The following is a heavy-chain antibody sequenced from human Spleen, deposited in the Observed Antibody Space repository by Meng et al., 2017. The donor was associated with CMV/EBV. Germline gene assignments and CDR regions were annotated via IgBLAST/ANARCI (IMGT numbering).Heavy chain of an antibody. CDR3: ARHRGNYYQSFLH. J-gene: IGHJ1*01. CDR1: GDSISSNSYY. D-gene: IGHD1-26*01. CDR2: IDYSGIT. Sequence: QVQESGPRLVKPSENLSLTCTVSGDSISSNSYYWGWIRQPPGKGLEWIASIDYSGITFQNPSLKSRLTTSVDTSKNQFSLQLRFVTAADTAVYYCARHRGNYYQSFLHWGQGTLVTVSS. V-gene: IGHV4-39*01.